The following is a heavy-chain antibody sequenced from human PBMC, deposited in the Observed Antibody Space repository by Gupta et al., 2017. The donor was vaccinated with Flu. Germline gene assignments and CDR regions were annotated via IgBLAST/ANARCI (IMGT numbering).Heavy chain of an antibody. V-gene: IGHV3-23*01. CDR2: ISASGGST. D-gene: IGHD2-21*02. CDR3: AKRETTARAFDF. J-gene: IGHJ4*02. CDR1: GFTFNGYA. Sequence: EVQLLESEGGLVQPGGSLRLSCAASGFTFNGYAMSWVRQAPGKGLEWVSAISASGGSTYYADSVKGRFTISRDNSKNTLYLQMNTLGAEDTALYYCAKRETTARAFDFWGQGSLVTVSS.